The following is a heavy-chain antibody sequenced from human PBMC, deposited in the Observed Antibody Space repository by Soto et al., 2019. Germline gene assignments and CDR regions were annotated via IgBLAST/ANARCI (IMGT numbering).Heavy chain of an antibody. Sequence: PSETLSRTCTVSGGTINGYYWSWIVQPPGKGLEWIGYIYYSGSTNYNPSLKSRVTISVDTSKNQISLKLSSVTAADTAVYYCARTRIAARLFNYYYGMDVWGQGTTVTVSS. V-gene: IGHV4-59*01. CDR3: ARTRIAARLFNYYYGMDV. J-gene: IGHJ6*02. CDR1: GGTINGYY. CDR2: IYYSGST. D-gene: IGHD6-6*01.